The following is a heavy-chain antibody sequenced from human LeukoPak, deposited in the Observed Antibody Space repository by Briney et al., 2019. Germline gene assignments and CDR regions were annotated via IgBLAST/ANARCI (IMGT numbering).Heavy chain of an antibody. CDR3: ARALGLKYYGSGSYPAACIDP. D-gene: IGHD3-10*01. CDR2: ISAYNGNT. V-gene: IGHV1-18*01. J-gene: IGHJ5*02. CDR1: GYTFTSYG. Sequence: ASVKVSCKASGYTFTSYGISWVRQAPGQGLEWMGWISAYNGNTNYAQKLQGRVTMTTDTSTSTAYMELRSLRSDDTAVYYCARALGLKYYGSGSYPAACIDPWGQGTLVTVSS.